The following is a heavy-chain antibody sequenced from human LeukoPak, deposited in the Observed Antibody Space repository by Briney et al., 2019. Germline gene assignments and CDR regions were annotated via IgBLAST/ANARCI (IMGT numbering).Heavy chain of an antibody. Sequence: SQTLSLTCTVSGGSISSGDYYWSWIRQPPGKGLEWIGYIYYSGSTYYNPSLKSRVTISVDTSKNLFSLKLSSVTAADTAVYYCARDLKDYYDSSGYLPFGYWGRGTLVTVSS. J-gene: IGHJ4*02. CDR2: IYYSGST. V-gene: IGHV4-30-4*01. D-gene: IGHD3-22*01. CDR3: ARDLKDYYDSSGYLPFGY. CDR1: GGSISSGDYY.